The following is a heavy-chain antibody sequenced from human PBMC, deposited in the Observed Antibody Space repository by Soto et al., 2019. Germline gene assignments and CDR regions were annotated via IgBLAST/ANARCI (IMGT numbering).Heavy chain of an antibody. Sequence: SETLSLTCTASGGSISSYYWSWIRQPAGKGLEWIGRIYTSGSTNYNPSLKSRVTMSVDTSKNQFSPKLSSVTAADTAVYYCARVRAGFWSGVFDYWGQGTLVTVSS. CDR2: IYTSGST. J-gene: IGHJ4*02. CDR1: GGSISSYY. V-gene: IGHV4-4*07. D-gene: IGHD3-3*01. CDR3: ARVRAGFWSGVFDY.